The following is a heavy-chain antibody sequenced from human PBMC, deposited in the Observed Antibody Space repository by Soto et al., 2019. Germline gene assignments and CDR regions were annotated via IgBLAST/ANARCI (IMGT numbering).Heavy chain of an antibody. Sequence: QVQLQESGPGLVKPSQTLSLTCTVSGGSISSGDYYWSWIRQPPGKGLEWIGYIYYSGSTYYNPSLTGRVTTSVDTSKNQLSLKLSSVTAADTAVYYCAREGLAYCGGDCYLWGQGTLVTVSS. CDR2: IYYSGST. D-gene: IGHD2-21*02. J-gene: IGHJ4*02. V-gene: IGHV4-30-4*01. CDR3: AREGLAYCGGDCYL. CDR1: GGSISSGDYY.